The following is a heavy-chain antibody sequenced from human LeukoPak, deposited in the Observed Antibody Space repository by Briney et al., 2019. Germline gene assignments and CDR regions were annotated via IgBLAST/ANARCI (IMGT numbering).Heavy chain of an antibody. D-gene: IGHD3-9*01. Sequence: QSGGSLRLSCAASGFTFSSYWMSWVRQAPGKGLEWVANIKQDGSEKYYVDSVKGRFTISRDNAKNSLYLQMNSLRAEDTAVYYCARENDDILTGKPGAFDIWGQGTMVTVSS. CDR2: IKQDGSEK. J-gene: IGHJ3*02. V-gene: IGHV3-7*01. CDR3: ARENDDILTGKPGAFDI. CDR1: GFTFSSYW.